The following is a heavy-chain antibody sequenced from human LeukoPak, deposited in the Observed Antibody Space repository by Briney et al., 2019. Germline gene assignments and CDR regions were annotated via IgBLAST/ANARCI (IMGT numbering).Heavy chain of an antibody. Sequence: ASVKVSCKASGYTFTGYYMHWVRQAPGQGLEWMGWINTNSGGTNYAQKFQGRVTMTRDTSISTAYMELSRLRSDDTAVYYCARVGGDYDFWSAPGAFDIWGQGTMVTVSS. J-gene: IGHJ3*02. D-gene: IGHD3-3*01. CDR1: GYTFTGYY. CDR3: ARVGGDYDFWSAPGAFDI. CDR2: INTNSGGT. V-gene: IGHV1-2*02.